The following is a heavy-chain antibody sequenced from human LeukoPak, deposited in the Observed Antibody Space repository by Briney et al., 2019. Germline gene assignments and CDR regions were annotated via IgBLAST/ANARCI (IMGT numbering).Heavy chain of an antibody. Sequence: SCKASGYTFTGYYMHWVRQAPGKGLEWISGISGSGASTYYADSVKGRFTISRDDSRNTLYLQMNSLRGDDTAVYYCAKDVGKWESLHFFDYWGQGTLVTVSS. J-gene: IGHJ4*02. V-gene: IGHV3-23*01. CDR2: ISGSGAST. CDR1: GYTFTGYY. CDR3: AKDVGKWESLHFFDY. D-gene: IGHD1-26*01.